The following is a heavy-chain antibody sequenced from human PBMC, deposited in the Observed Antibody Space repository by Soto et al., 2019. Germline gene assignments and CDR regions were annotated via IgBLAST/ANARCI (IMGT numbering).Heavy chain of an antibody. CDR2: ITPIFGTA. CDR3: ARRLGAVTPGFYAFGL. CDR1: GGTFSSYA. Sequence: QVQLVQSGAEVKKPVSSVKVSCKASGGTFSSYAISWVRQAPGQGLEGMGGITPIFGTANYAQKFQGRGTITGAHSTSTAHMELSSLGSEDTAVYYCARRLGAVTPGFYAFGLWGQGTMVTVSS. V-gene: IGHV1-69*01. J-gene: IGHJ3*01. D-gene: IGHD3-16*02.